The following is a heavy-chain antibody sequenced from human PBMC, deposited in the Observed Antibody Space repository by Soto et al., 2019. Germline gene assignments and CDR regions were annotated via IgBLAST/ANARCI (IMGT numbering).Heavy chain of an antibody. D-gene: IGHD6-6*01. J-gene: IGHJ6*02. Sequence: ESLKISCKGSGYSFTSYCINWVRQMPGKGLEWMGGIDPSDSYTNYSPSLEGHVTISVDKSISIAYLQWSSLKASDTAMYYCASDNSSSGAGGLDVWGQGTTVTVSS. CDR1: GYSFTSYC. CDR2: IDPSDSYT. V-gene: IGHV5-10-1*01. CDR3: ASDNSSSGAGGLDV.